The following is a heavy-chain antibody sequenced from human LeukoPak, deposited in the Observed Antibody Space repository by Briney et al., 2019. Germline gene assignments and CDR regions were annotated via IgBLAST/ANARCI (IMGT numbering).Heavy chain of an antibody. CDR2: FDPEDGET. V-gene: IGHV1-24*01. D-gene: IGHD3-22*01. Sequence: ASVKVSCKASGYTFTGYYMHWVRQAPGQGLEWMGGFDPEDGETIYAQKFQGRVTMTEDTSTDTAYMELSSLRSEDTAVYYCALDYYDSSGYSPFDPWGQGTLVTVSS. CDR1: GYTFTGYY. CDR3: ALDYYDSSGYSPFDP. J-gene: IGHJ5*02.